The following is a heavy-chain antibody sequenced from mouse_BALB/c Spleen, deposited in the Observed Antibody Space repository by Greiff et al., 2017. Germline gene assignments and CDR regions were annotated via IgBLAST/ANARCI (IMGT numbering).Heavy chain of an antibody. Sequence: EVQRVESGPGLVKPSQSLSLTCSVTGYSITSGYYWNWIRQFPGNKLEWMGYISYDGSNNYNPSLKNRISITRDTSKNQFFLKLNSVTTEDTATYYCARFDYYGSLAYWGQGTLVTVSA. CDR1: GYSITSGYY. V-gene: IGHV3-6*02. CDR3: ARFDYYGSLAY. J-gene: IGHJ3*01. D-gene: IGHD1-1*01. CDR2: ISYDGSN.